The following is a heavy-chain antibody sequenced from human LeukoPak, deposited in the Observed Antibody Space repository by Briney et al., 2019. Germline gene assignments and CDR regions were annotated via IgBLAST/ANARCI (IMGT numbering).Heavy chain of an antibody. CDR1: GYTFTDYY. Sequence: ASVKVSCKASGYTFTDYYMHWVRQAPGQGLEWMGWISAYNGNTNYAQKLQGRVTMTTDTSTSTAYMELSSLRSEDTAVYYCAISGSYSPVDYWGQGTLVTVSS. CDR3: AISGSYSPVDY. V-gene: IGHV1-18*04. D-gene: IGHD1-26*01. J-gene: IGHJ4*02. CDR2: ISAYNGNT.